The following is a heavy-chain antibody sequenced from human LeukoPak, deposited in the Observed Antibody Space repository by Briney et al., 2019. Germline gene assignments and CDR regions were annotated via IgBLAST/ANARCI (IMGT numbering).Heavy chain of an antibody. CDR1: GGTFSSYA. J-gene: IGHJ6*03. CDR2: IIPIFGTA. CDR3: ARADYDFWSGYHDIYYMDV. D-gene: IGHD3-3*01. V-gene: IGHV1-69*05. Sequence: ASVNVSCKASGGTFSSYAISWVRQAPGQGLEWMGRIIPIFGTANYAQKFQGRVTITTDESTSTAYMELSSLRSEDTAVYYCARADYDFWSGYHDIYYMDVWGKGTTVTVSS.